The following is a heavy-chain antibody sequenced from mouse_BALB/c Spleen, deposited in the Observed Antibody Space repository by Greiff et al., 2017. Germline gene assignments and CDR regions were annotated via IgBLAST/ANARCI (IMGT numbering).Heavy chain of an antibody. CDR2: ISSGGGST. J-gene: IGHJ2*01. CDR1: GFAFSSYD. CDR3: ARPQFITTPYFDY. V-gene: IGHV5-12-1*01. Sequence: EVQLVESGGGLVKPGGSLKLSCAASGFAFSSYDTSWVCQTPEKRLELVAYISSGGGSTYYADTVKGRFPKSRDNAKKTLYLQMSSLKSEDTAMYYCARPQFITTPYFDYRGQGTT. D-gene: IGHD1-1*01.